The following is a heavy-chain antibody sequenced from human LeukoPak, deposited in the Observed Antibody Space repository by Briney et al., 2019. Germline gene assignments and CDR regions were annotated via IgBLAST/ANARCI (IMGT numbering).Heavy chain of an antibody. CDR1: GDSVSSNSVT. CDR3: ARGDQGELLPLDY. CDR2: TYYRSEWYN. Sequence: SQTLSLTCAISGDSVSSNSVTWNWIRQSPSRGLEWLGRTYYRSEWYNDYAVSVKSRITINPDTSKNQFSLQLNSVTPEDTAVYYCARGDQGELLPLDYWGQGTLVTVSS. D-gene: IGHD1-26*01. J-gene: IGHJ4*02. V-gene: IGHV6-1*01.